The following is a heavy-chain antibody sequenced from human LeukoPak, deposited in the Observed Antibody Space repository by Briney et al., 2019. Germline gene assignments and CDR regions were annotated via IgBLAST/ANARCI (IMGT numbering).Heavy chain of an antibody. J-gene: IGHJ4*02. Sequence: GGSLRLSCAASGFTFSTYSMTWVRQAPRKGLEWVSGIFNSGDKTFYADSVKGRFTTSRDNSKNTLYLQMNSLRAEDTAVYYCAKDVVPDSGWDLDYWGQGTLVTVSS. CDR3: AKDVVPDSGWDLDY. V-gene: IGHV3-23*01. CDR2: IFNSGDKT. CDR1: GFTFSTYS. D-gene: IGHD6-19*01.